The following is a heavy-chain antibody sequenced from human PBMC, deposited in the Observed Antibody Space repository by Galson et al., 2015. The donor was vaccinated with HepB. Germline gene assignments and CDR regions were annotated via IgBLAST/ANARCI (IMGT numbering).Heavy chain of an antibody. CDR2: INPSGGST. D-gene: IGHD5-18*01. J-gene: IGHJ4*02. CDR3: ARDPPILNVDTAMVLDY. CDR1: GYTFTSYY. V-gene: IGHV1-46*01. Sequence: SVKVSCKASGYTFTSYYMRWVRQAPGQGLEWMGIINPSGGSTSYAQKFQGRVTMTRDTSTSTAYMELSSLRSEDTAVYYCARDPPILNVDTAMVLDYWGQGTLVTVSS.